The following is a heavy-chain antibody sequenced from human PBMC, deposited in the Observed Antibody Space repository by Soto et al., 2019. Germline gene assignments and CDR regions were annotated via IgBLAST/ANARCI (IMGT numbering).Heavy chain of an antibody. CDR1: GYTFTSYG. J-gene: IGHJ4*02. CDR3: ARRLVDHYDFWSGYDFDY. V-gene: IGHV1-18*04. CDR2: ISAYSGNT. D-gene: IGHD3-3*01. Sequence: ASVKVSCKASGYTFTSYGISWVRQAPGQGLEWMGWISAYSGNTNYAQELQGRATMTTDTSTSTAYMELRSLRSDDTAVYYCARRLVDHYDFWSGYDFDYWGQGTLVTVSS.